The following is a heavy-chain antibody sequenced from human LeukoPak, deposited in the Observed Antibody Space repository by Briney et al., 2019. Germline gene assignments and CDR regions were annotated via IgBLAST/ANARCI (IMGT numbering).Heavy chain of an antibody. J-gene: IGHJ4*02. Sequence: SETLSLTCTVSGGSISSYYWSWIRQPPGKGLEWIGYIYYSGSTNYNPSLKSRVTISVDTSKNQFSLKLSSVTAADTAVYYCARTVDGVYSDYWGQGTLVTVSS. CDR2: IYYSGST. D-gene: IGHD4-17*01. V-gene: IGHV4-59*01. CDR3: ARTVDGVYSDY. CDR1: GGSISSYY.